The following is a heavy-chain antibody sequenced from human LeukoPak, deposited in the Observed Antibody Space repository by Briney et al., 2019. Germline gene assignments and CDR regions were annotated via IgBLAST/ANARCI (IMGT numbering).Heavy chain of an antibody. J-gene: IGHJ4*02. D-gene: IGHD1-26*01. V-gene: IGHV3-23*01. CDR3: AKVEWELFSHFDY. CDR1: GFTFSTYA. CDR2: ISGSATGSVTT. Sequence: GGSLRLSCAASGFTFSTYAMNWVRQAPGKGLEWVSAISGSATGSVTTYYTDSVKGRFTISRDNSKNTLYLQMNSLRAEDTAVYYCAKVEWELFSHFDYWGQGTLVTVSS.